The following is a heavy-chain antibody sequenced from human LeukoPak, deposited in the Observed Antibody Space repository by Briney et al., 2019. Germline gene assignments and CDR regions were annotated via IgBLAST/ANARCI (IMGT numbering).Heavy chain of an antibody. CDR1: GFTFTSHS. D-gene: IGHD2-15*01. CDR3: ARDGLAAATLHWCFDL. V-gene: IGHV3-21*01. Sequence: GGSLRLSCAASGFTFTSHSMTWVRQPPGKGLEWVSSISSSSSYIYYADSVKGRFTISRDNARNSLYLQMNSLRAEDTAVYYCARDGLAAATLHWCFDLWGRGTLVTVSS. CDR2: ISSSSSYI. J-gene: IGHJ2*01.